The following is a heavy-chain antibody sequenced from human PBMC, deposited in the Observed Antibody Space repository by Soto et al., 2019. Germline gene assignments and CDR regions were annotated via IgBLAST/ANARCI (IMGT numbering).Heavy chain of an antibody. CDR3: AKKPHGITIFGVDDGEDYYGMDV. CDR2: ISSSSSYI. D-gene: IGHD3-3*01. V-gene: IGHV3-21*01. J-gene: IGHJ6*02. Sequence: GGSLRLSCAASGFTFSSYSMNWVRQAPGKGLEWVSSISSSSSYIYCADSVKGRFTISRDNAKNSLYLQMNSLRAEDTAVYYCAKKPHGITIFGVDDGEDYYGMDVWGQGTTVTVSS. CDR1: GFTFSSYS.